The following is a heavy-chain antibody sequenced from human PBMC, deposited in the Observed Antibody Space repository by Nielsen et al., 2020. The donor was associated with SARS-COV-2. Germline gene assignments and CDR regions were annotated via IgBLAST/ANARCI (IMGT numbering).Heavy chain of an antibody. V-gene: IGHV1-8*02. CDR3: ARGDSSGYYLLNYYYGMDV. D-gene: IGHD3-22*01. Sequence: ASVKVSCKASGYTFTSYGISWVRQAPGQGLEWMGWMNPNSGNTGYAQKFQGRVTMTRNTSISTAYMELSSLRSEDTAVYYCARGDSSGYYLLNYYYGMDVWGQGTTVTVSS. J-gene: IGHJ6*02. CDR2: MNPNSGNT. CDR1: GYTFTSYG.